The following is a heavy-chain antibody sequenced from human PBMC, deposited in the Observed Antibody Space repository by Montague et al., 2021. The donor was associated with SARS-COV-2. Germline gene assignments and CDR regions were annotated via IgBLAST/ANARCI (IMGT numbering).Heavy chain of an antibody. CDR2: INHSGST. CDR1: GGSFSGYY. J-gene: IGHJ4*02. CDR3: VRGTKRVLTYDYESCSYASDY. V-gene: IGHV4-34*01. Sequence: SETLSLTCAVYGGSFSGYYWSWIRQPPGKGLEWIWEINHSGSTKYNPSLKSRVTISVDTSTNQFSLKLSSVTAADTAVYYCVRGTKRVLTYDYESCSYASDYWGQGTLVTVSS. D-gene: IGHD3-22*01.